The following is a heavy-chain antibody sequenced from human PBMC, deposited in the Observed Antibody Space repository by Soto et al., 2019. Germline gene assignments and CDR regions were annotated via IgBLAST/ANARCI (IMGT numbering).Heavy chain of an antibody. V-gene: IGHV4-31*03. Sequence: PSETLSLTCTVSGGSISSGGYYWSWIRQHPGKGLEWIGYIYYSGSTYYNPSLKSRVTISVDTSKNQFSLKLSSVTAADTAVYYCAREGEKVIVATSGSVQGGMDVWGQGTTVTVSS. CDR1: GGSISSGGYY. CDR3: AREGEKVIVATSGSVQGGMDV. D-gene: IGHD5-12*01. J-gene: IGHJ6*02. CDR2: IYYSGST.